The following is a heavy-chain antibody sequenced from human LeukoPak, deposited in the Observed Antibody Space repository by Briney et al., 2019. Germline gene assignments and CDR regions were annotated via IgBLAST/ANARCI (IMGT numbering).Heavy chain of an antibody. CDR1: GFTFSSFA. CDR3: AKDTAMVFGYFDY. CDR2: MSGDATST. Sequence: GGSLRLSCAASGFTFSSFAMNWVRQAPGKGLEWVSTMSGDATSTYYADSVKGRFTISRDNSKNTLNLQMNSLRAEDTAVYYCAKDTAMVFGYFDYWGQGTLVTVSS. V-gene: IGHV3-23*01. D-gene: IGHD5-18*01. J-gene: IGHJ4*02.